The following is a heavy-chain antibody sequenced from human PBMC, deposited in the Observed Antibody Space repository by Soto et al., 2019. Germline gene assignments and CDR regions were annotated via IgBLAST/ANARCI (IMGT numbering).Heavy chain of an antibody. V-gene: IGHV3-33*01. D-gene: IGHD6-13*01. CDR2: IWYDGSNK. CDR1: GFTFSSYG. CDR3: ARVGSSWSEKRGAFDI. J-gene: IGHJ3*02. Sequence: QVQLVESGGGVVQPGRSLRLSCAASGFTFSSYGMHWVRQAPGKGLEWVAVIWYDGSNKYYADSVKGRFTISRDNSKNTLYLQMNSLRAEDTAVYYCARVGSSWSEKRGAFDIWGQGTMVTVSS.